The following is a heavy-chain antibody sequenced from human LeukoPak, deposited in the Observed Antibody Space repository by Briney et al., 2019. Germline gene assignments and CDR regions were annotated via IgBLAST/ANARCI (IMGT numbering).Heavy chain of an antibody. CDR3: TRQGGSYDFWSGYQWTFDY. Sequence: PGGSLRLSCAASGFTFSGSAMHWVRQASGKGLEWVGRIRSKANSYATAYAASVKGRFTISRDDSKNTAYLQMNSLKTEDTAVYYCTRQGGSYDFWSGYQWTFDYWGQGTLVTVSS. CDR1: GFTFSGSA. CDR2: IRSKANSYAT. V-gene: IGHV3-73*01. J-gene: IGHJ4*02. D-gene: IGHD3-3*01.